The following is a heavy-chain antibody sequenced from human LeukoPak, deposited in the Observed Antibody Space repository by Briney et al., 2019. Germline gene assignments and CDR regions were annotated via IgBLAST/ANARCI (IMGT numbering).Heavy chain of an antibody. J-gene: IGHJ6*03. CDR3: ARSSPPVDYYYYMDV. CDR1: GGSISSYY. CDR2: IYYSGST. D-gene: IGHD2-2*01. Sequence: SETLSLTCTVSGGSISSYYWSWIWQPPGKGLEWIGYIYYSGSTNYNPSLKSRVTISVDTSKNQFSLKLSSVTAADTAVYYCARSSPPVDYYYYMDVWGKGTTVTVSS. V-gene: IGHV4-59*01.